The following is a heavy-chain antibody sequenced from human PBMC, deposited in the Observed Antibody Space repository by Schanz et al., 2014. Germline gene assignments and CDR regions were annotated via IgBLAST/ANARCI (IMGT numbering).Heavy chain of an antibody. CDR2: TSTDGTKT. CDR3: TRDRGALINHNDALDL. CDR1: GFTFRGHA. D-gene: IGHD3-16*01. J-gene: IGHJ3*01. V-gene: IGHV3-30*04. Sequence: VQVVESGGGFVQPGGSLRLSCAASGFTFRGHAMHWVRQAPGQGLEKVAVTSTDGTKTYYAASVRGRFTISRDNSKNTVYLQMNSLRSEDTAVYYCTRDRGALINHNDALDLWGQGTMVSVSS.